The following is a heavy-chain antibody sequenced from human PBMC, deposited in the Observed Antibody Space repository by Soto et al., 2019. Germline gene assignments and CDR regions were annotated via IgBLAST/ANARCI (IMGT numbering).Heavy chain of an antibody. CDR2: IIPILTTT. J-gene: IGHJ4*02. CDR1: GGTFINYA. D-gene: IGHD3-10*01. CDR3: ARGKPYYGSGSYYMGFDY. V-gene: IGHV1-69*01. Sequence: QIQLVQSGAEVKKPGSSVKVSCKASGGTFINYAFSWVRQAPGQGLEWMGGIIPILTTTNYAQRFQGRVPIPADESTSTAYMELSRLKSEDTAVYYCARGKPYYGSGSYYMGFDYWGQGTLVTVSS.